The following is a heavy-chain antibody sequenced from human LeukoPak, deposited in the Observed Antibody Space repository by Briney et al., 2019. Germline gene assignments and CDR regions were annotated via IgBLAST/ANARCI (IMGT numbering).Heavy chain of an antibody. CDR2: ISAYNGNT. J-gene: IGHJ6*02. Sequence: WMRWISAYNGNTNYAQTLHGRVTMTTDTSTSTAYMELRSLRSEDTAVYYCASSKQSYGMDVWGQGTTVTVSS. D-gene: IGHD6-13*01. V-gene: IGHV1-18*01. CDR3: ASSKQSYGMDV.